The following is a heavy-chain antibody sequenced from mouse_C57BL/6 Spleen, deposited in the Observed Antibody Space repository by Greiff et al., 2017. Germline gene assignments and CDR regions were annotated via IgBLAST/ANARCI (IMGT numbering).Heavy chain of an antibody. CDR1: GYTFTDYN. CDR3: AEQGWFAD. CDR2: INPNYGTT. J-gene: IGHJ3*01. Sequence: VQLQQSGPELVKPGASVKISCKASGYTFTDYNMNWVKQSTGQSLEWIGVINPNYGTTSYNQKFKGKATLTVDQSSSTAYMQLNSLTSEDSAVXCCAEQGWFADWGKGTLVTVSA. V-gene: IGHV1-39*01.